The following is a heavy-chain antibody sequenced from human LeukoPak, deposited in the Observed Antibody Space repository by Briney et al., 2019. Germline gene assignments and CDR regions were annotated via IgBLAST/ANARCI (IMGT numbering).Heavy chain of an antibody. CDR1: GGSISSGTYY. Sequence: PSETLSLTCTVSGGSISSGTYYWGWVRQPPGEGLEWIGFIYHSGSTYYNPSLKSRVTISVDTSKNQFSLKLSSVTAADTAVYYCARDHMITFGGVAFAPWGQGTLVTVSS. J-gene: IGHJ5*02. CDR2: IYHSGST. V-gene: IGHV4-39*07. CDR3: ARDHMITFGGVAFAP. D-gene: IGHD3-16*01.